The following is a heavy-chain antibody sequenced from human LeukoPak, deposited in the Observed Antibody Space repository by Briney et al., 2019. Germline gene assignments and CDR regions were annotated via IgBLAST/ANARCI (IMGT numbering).Heavy chain of an antibody. J-gene: IGHJ4*02. V-gene: IGHV3-48*02. Sequence: GGSLRLSCAASGFTFSSYSMNWVRQAPGKGLEWVSYISSSSSTIYYADSVKGRFTISRDNAKNSLYLQMSSLRDEDTAVYYCASFRYYYDSSGYHFDYWGQGTLVTVSS. CDR3: ASFRYYYDSSGYHFDY. CDR1: GFTFSSYS. CDR2: ISSSSSTI. D-gene: IGHD3-22*01.